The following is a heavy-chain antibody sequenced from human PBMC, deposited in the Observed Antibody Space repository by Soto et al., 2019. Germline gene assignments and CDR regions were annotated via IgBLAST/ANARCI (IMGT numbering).Heavy chain of an antibody. V-gene: IGHV1-69*06. CDR2: IIPIFGTA. Sequence: SVKVSCKASGGTFSSYAISWVRQAPGQGLEWKGGIIPIFGTANYAQKFQGRVTITADKSTSTAYMELSSLRSEDTAVYYCARAGGYCSSTSCSNWFDPWGQGTLVTVSS. J-gene: IGHJ5*02. CDR1: GGTFSSYA. D-gene: IGHD2-2*01. CDR3: ARAGGYCSSTSCSNWFDP.